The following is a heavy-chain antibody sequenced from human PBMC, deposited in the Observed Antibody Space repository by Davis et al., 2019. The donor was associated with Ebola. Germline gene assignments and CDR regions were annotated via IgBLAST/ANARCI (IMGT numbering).Heavy chain of an antibody. CDR1: GYTFTSYG. CDR3: ARYSDRGSYWYFDL. Sequence: ASVQVSCNASGYTFTSYGISWVRQAPGQGLEWMGWINPNSGGTNYAQKFQGWVTMTRDTSISTAYMELSRLRSDDTAVYYCARYSDRGSYWYFDLWGRGTLVTVSS. D-gene: IGHD1-26*01. CDR2: INPNSGGT. J-gene: IGHJ2*01. V-gene: IGHV1-2*04.